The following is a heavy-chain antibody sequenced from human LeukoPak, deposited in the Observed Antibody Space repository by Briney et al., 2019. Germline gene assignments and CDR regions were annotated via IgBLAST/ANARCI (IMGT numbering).Heavy chain of an antibody. CDR3: AKQLGYCSDGSCYFPY. CDR2: ISNNGGYT. V-gene: IGHV3-23*01. J-gene: IGHJ4*02. Sequence: GGSLRLSCAASGFTFSSSAMSWVRQAPGKGLEWVSAISNNGGYTYYADSVQGRFTISRDNSNSTLCLQMNSLRAEDTAVYYCAKQLGYCSDGSCYFPYWGQGTLVTVSS. CDR1: GFTFSSSA. D-gene: IGHD2-15*01.